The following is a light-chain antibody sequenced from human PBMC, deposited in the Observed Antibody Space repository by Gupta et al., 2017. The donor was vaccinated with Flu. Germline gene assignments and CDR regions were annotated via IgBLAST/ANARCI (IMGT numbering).Light chain of an antibody. CDR3: SAWDDSLNGVL. Sequence: QSVLTQPLSASGTPGQRVTITCSGSSSNIGSNALNWYQQLPGTAPRLLIYSNNQRPSGVPDRFSGSKSGTSASLAISGLQSEDEADYFCSAWDDSLNGVLFGGGTKLTVL. CDR1: SSNIGSNA. J-gene: IGLJ2*01. CDR2: SNN. V-gene: IGLV1-44*01.